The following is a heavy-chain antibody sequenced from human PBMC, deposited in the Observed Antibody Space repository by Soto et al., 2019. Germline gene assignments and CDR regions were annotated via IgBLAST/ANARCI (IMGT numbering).Heavy chain of an antibody. J-gene: IGHJ6*02. CDR1: GFTFSSYG. D-gene: IGHD3-3*01. CDR3: AKDRQRITIFGVVIGSSYYGMDV. CDR2: ISYDGSNK. V-gene: IGHV3-30*18. Sequence: GGSLRLSCAASGFTFSSYGMHWVRQAPGKGLEWVAVISYDGSNKYYADSVKGRFTISRDNSKNTLYLQMNSLRAEDTAVYYCAKDRQRITIFGVVIGSSYYGMDVWGQGTTVTVSS.